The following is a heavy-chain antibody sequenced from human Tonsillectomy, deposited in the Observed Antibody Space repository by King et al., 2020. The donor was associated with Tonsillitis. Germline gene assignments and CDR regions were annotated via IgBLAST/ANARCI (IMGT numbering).Heavy chain of an antibody. Sequence: VQLVESGGGLVQPGGSLRLSCAASGFTFSSYAMSWVRQAPGKGLEWVSVISGRGGSIYCADSVKGQFTISRDNSKNTLYLQMNSLRAEDTAIYYCAKTVDYGDDGGWYFDLWGRGTLVTVSS. D-gene: IGHD4-17*01. CDR1: GFTFSSYA. J-gene: IGHJ2*01. CDR3: AKTVDYGDDGGWYFDL. CDR2: ISGRGGSI. V-gene: IGHV3-23*04.